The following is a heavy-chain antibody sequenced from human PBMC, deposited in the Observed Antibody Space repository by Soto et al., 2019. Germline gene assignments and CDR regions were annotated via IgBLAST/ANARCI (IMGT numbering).Heavy chain of an antibody. CDR2: IYYSGST. J-gene: IGHJ4*02. D-gene: IGHD3-22*01. Sequence: TSETLSLTCTFSGFSISSSSYYWGWIRQPPGKGLEWIGSIYYSGSTYYNPSLKSRVTISVDTSKNQFSLKLSSVTAADTAVYYCARLWGFDYDSSGEFDYWGQGTLVTVSS. CDR1: GFSISSSSYY. CDR3: ARLWGFDYDSSGEFDY. V-gene: IGHV4-39*01.